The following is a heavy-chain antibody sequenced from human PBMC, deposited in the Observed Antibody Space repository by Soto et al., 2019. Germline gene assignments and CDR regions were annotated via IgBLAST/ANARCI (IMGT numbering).Heavy chain of an antibody. CDR3: ARGRRYGGNSPIDY. V-gene: IGHV4-61*01. J-gene: IGHJ4*02. CDR2: IYYSGST. D-gene: IGHD1-26*01. Sequence: PSETLSLTCTVSGGSVSSGSYYWSWIRQPPGKGLEWIGYIYYSGSTNYNPSLKSRVTISVDTSKNQFSLKLSSVTAADTAVYYCARGRRYGGNSPIDYWGQGTLVTV. CDR1: GGSVSSGSYY.